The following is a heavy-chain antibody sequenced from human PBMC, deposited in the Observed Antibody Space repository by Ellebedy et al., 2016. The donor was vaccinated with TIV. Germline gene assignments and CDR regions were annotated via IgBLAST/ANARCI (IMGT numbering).Heavy chain of an antibody. CDR1: GFTFSSYS. D-gene: IGHD2-15*01. CDR3: ARGMGSCSGGSCYFASDY. J-gene: IGHJ4*02. Sequence: PGGSLRLSCAASGFTFSSYSMNWVRQAPEKGLEWASTISSSGTYTYYADSLKGRFTISRDNANNSLYVQMNSLTAEDTAVYYCARGMGSCSGGSCYFASDYWGQGTLVTVSS. CDR2: ISSSGTYT. V-gene: IGHV3-21*01.